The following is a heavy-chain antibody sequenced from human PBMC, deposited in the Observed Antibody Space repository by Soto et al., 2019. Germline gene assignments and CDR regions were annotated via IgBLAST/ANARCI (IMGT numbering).Heavy chain of an antibody. J-gene: IGHJ2*01. CDR3: ARGYCDSTTCYATGYLDL. D-gene: IGHD2-2*01. CDR2: IYYSGST. CDR1: GGSISSSGYY. V-gene: IGHV4-39*01. Sequence: QLQLQESGPGLVKPSETLSLTCTVSGGSISSSGYYWGWIRQPPGKGLDFIGSIYYSGSTYYNPSHKYHVTIAVDMPKSQFYLKLSSVTAADTALYYGARGYCDSTTCYATGYLDLWGRGPLVTVSS.